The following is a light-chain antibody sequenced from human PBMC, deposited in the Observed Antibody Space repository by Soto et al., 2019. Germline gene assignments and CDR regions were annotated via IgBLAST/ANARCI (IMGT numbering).Light chain of an antibody. CDR3: SSYTSSSTLYV. CDR1: SSDVGGYNY. J-gene: IGLJ1*01. Sequence: QSALTQPASVSGSPGQSITISCTGTSSDVGGYNYVSWYQQHPGKAPKLMIYDVSNRPSGVSNRFSGSKSGNTASLTISGLQAEDEADYYCSSYTSSSTLYV. V-gene: IGLV2-14*01. CDR2: DVS.